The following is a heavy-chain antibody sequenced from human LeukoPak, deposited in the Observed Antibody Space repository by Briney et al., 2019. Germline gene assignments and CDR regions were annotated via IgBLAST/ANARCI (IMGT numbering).Heavy chain of an antibody. J-gene: IGHJ4*02. D-gene: IGHD1-26*01. CDR2: ISYDGSIK. CDR1: GFTFSSYA. CDR3: ARDQGGSYFDYLDY. Sequence: GGSLRLSCAASGFTFSSYAIHWVRQAPGKGLERVAVISYDGSIKYYADSVKGRFTISRDNSKSTLYLQMSSLRGEDTAVYYCARDQGGSYFDYLDYWGQGTLVTVSS. V-gene: IGHV3-30-3*01.